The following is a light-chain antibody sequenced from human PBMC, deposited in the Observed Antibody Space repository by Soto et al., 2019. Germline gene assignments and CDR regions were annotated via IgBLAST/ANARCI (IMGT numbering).Light chain of an antibody. Sequence: NFMLTQPHSVSKSPGKTVTISCTGSSGSVASNYVHWYQRRPGSAPTIVIYGDNQRPSGVPDRFSGSIDSSSNSASLTISRLKTEDEADYFCQSYDRSSLYVFGTGTKVTVL. J-gene: IGLJ1*01. V-gene: IGLV6-57*02. CDR1: SGSVASNY. CDR2: GDN. CDR3: QSYDRSSLYV.